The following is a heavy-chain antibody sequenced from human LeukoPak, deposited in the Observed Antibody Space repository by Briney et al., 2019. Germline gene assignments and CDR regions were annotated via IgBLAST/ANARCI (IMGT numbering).Heavy chain of an antibody. CDR2: IFPSVVTDESSS. J-gene: IGHJ4*02. CDR1: GFTFTYHW. Sequence: GESLKISCKASGFTFTYHWFTWVRHMPGKGLEWMGMIFPSVVTDESSSRYSPSFQGQVTMSVDKSINAAYLQLTSLRASDTAMYYCARHPVSNGAVDFWGQGTLVTVSS. D-gene: IGHD6-19*01. V-gene: IGHV5-51*01. CDR3: ARHPVSNGAVDF.